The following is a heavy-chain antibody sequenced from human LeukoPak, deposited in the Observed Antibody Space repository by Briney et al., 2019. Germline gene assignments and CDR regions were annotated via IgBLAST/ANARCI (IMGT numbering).Heavy chain of an antibody. CDR3: ARSTNYYGSGSPDFDY. J-gene: IGHJ4*02. V-gene: IGHV4-4*02. CDR2: IYHSGTT. Sequence: PSGTLSLTCAVSGGSISSSDWWHWVRQAPGKGLEWIAEIYHSGTTNYNPSLKSRVTMSVDTSKSQFSLKLSSVTAADTAVYYCARSTNYYGSGSPDFDYWGQGTLVTVSS. CDR1: GGSISSSDW. D-gene: IGHD3-10*01.